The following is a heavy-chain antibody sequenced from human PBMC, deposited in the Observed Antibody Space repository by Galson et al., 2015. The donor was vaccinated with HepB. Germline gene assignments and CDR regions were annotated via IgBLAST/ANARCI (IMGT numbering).Heavy chain of an antibody. V-gene: IGHV5-51*01. CDR1: GYNFVGYW. CDR3: ARRDRLWLDS. Sequence: SGAEVKKPGDSLKISCKASGYNFVGYWIGWVRQMSGKGLEWIGGIFPYDSDPKYSPSFQGHVTPSVDKSTNTAYLQWSSLQAADTAMYFCARRDRLWLDSWGQGTLVTV. J-gene: IGHJ4*02. D-gene: IGHD2-21*01. CDR2: IFPYDSDP.